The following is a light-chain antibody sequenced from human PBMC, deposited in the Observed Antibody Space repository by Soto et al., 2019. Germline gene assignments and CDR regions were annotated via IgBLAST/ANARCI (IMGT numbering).Light chain of an antibody. CDR3: QQYNSSSRT. CDR1: QTISSW. CDR2: RAS. J-gene: IGKJ1*01. Sequence: DIQMTQSPSTLSGSVGDRVTITCRASQTISSWLAWYQQKPGKAPKLLIYRASSLESGVPARFSGSGSAAEFTLSISSLQPDDFATYYCQQYNSSSRTFGQGTKV. V-gene: IGKV1-5*03.